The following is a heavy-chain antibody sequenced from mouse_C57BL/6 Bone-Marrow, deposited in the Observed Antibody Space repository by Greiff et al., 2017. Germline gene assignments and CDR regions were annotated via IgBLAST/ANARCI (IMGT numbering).Heavy chain of an antibody. D-gene: IGHD4-1*01. Sequence: VKLQESGPGLVQPSQSLSITCTVSGFSLSSYGVHWVRQSPGKGLEWLGVIWSGGSPDYNAAFISRLSISKDNSKSQVFFKMNSLQADDTAIYYCARKRLGRCYYAMDYWGQGTSVTVSS. CDR2: IWSGGSP. CDR1: GFSLSSYG. J-gene: IGHJ4*01. CDR3: ARKRLGRCYYAMDY. V-gene: IGHV2-2*01.